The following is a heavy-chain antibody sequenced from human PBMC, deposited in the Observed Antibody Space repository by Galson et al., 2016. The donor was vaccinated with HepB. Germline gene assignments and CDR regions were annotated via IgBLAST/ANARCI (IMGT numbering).Heavy chain of an antibody. V-gene: IGHV3-9*01. Sequence: SLRLSCAASGFVFDDYAMHWVRHAPGRGLEWVSSINWNGYSIDYADPVKGRFTVSRDAARSSLYLQMNSLRVEDTALYYCTKDLDTGGNSGSGFDLWGQGTLVTVSS. J-gene: IGHJ4*02. D-gene: IGHD3-10*01. CDR1: GFVFDDYA. CDR2: INWNGYSI. CDR3: TKDLDTGGNSGSGFDL.